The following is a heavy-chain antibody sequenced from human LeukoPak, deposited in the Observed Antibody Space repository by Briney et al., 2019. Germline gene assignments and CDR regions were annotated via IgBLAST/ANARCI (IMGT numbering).Heavy chain of an antibody. V-gene: IGHV3-30-3*01. CDR3: ARGFLEWLFDY. D-gene: IGHD3-3*01. J-gene: IGHJ4*02. CDR2: ISYDGSNK. CDR1: GFTFSSFP. Sequence: GGSLRLSCAASGFTFSSFPMHWVRQAPGKGLEWVAVISYDGSNKYYADSVKGRFTISRDNSKNTLYLQMNSLRAEDTAVYYCARGFLEWLFDYWGQGTLVTVSS.